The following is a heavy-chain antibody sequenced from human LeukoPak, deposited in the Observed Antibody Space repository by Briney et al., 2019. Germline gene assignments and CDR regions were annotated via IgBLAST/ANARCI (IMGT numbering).Heavy chain of an antibody. CDR1: GFTFSSYG. CDR2: IWYDGSNK. Sequence: GGSLRLSCAASGFTFSSYGMHWVRQAPGKGLEWVSVIWYDGSNKYYADSVKGRFTISRDNSKNTLYLQMNSLRAEDTAVYYCARDLQLAQIAYWGQGTLVTVSS. V-gene: IGHV3-33*01. J-gene: IGHJ4*02. D-gene: IGHD6-13*01. CDR3: ARDLQLAQIAY.